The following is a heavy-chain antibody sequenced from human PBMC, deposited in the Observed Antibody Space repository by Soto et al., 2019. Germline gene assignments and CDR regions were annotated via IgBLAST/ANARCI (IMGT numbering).Heavy chain of an antibody. D-gene: IGHD3-9*01. CDR1: GFTFSSYA. V-gene: IGHV3-23*01. CDR3: AMGPDILTGYEVY. Sequence: GILRLSCAASGFTFSSYAMSWVRQAPGKGLEWVSAISGSGGSTYYADSVKGRFTISRDNSKNTLYLQMNSLRAEDTAVFYCAMGPDILTGYEVYWGQGTLVTVSS. CDR2: ISGSGGST. J-gene: IGHJ4*02.